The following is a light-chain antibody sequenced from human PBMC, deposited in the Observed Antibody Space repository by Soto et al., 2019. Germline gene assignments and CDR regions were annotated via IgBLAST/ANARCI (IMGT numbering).Light chain of an antibody. V-gene: IGKV1-27*01. Sequence: DIQMTQSPSSLSASVGDRVTITCRARQGISIDVAWYQQKPGKVPKLLSYAASTLQSGVPSRFRGSGAGTEFTPPIRRLKPEDVATYYGQQYNSAPLPFGPGTKVDIK. CDR3: QQYNSAPLP. J-gene: IGKJ3*01. CDR2: AAS. CDR1: QGISID.